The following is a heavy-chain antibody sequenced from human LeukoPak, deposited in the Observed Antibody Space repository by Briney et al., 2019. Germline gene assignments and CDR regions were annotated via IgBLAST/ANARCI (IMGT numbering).Heavy chain of an antibody. Sequence: WVRQPPGKGLEWIGSMFYRGSTYYNSSLTSRVTISADTSKNQFSLRLTSVTASDTAIYYCATTRLGWYATLDYWGQGTLVTVSS. D-gene: IGHD6-19*01. CDR2: MFYRGST. J-gene: IGHJ4*02. CDR3: ATTRLGWYATLDY. V-gene: IGHV4-39*01.